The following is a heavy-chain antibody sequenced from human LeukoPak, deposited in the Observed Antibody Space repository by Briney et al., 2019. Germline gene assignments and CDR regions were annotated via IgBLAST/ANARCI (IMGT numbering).Heavy chain of an antibody. Sequence: GGSLRLSCAASGFTFSSYSMNWVRQAPGKGLEWVSYISSSSSTIYYADSVRGRFTISRDNAKNSLYLQMNSLRAEDTAVYYCASEVWFDPWGQGTLVTVSS. J-gene: IGHJ5*02. CDR3: ASEVWFDP. CDR2: ISSSSSTI. V-gene: IGHV3-48*01. CDR1: GFTFSSYS.